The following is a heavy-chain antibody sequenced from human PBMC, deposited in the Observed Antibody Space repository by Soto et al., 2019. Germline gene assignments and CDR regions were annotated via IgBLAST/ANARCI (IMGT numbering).Heavy chain of an antibody. CDR2: IIPIFGTA. CDR3: ARIHYSRDYYYYYYGMDV. CDR1: GGTFSSYA. D-gene: IGHD6-13*01. J-gene: IGHJ6*02. V-gene: IGHV1-69*13. Sequence: VKVSCKASGGTFSSYAISWVRQAPGQGLEWMGGIIPIFGTANYAQKFQGRVTITADESTSTAYMELSSLRSEDTAVYYCARIHYSRDYYYYYYGMDVWGQGTTVTVSS.